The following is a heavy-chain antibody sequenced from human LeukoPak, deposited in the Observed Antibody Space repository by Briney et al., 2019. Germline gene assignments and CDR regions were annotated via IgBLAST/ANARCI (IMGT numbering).Heavy chain of an antibody. J-gene: IGHJ4*02. D-gene: IGHD2-2*01. CDR1: GLTISTYE. CDR2: ISSSGDSL. V-gene: IGHV3-48*03. Sequence: PGGCLRLSCAASGLTISTYEMKWVRQAPGKGLEWVSYISSSGDSLYYADSVKGRFTISRDNAESSLYLQMNSLRAEDTAMYYCARGALLKYQLAIDYWGLGTLVTVSS. CDR3: ARGALLKYQLAIDY.